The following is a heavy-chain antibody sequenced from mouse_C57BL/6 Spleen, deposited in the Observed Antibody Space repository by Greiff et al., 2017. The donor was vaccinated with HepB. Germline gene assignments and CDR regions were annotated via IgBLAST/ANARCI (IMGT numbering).Heavy chain of an antibody. J-gene: IGHJ2*01. CDR2: INPSNGGT. D-gene: IGHD4-1*01. V-gene: IGHV1-53*01. Sequence: QVQLQQPGTELVKPGASVKLSCKASGYTFTSYWMHWVKQRPGQGLEWIGNINPSNGGTNYNEKFKSKATLTVDKSSSTAYMQLSSLTSEDSAVYDCARGLTGTFPENFDYWGQGTTLTVSS. CDR1: GYTFTSYW. CDR3: ARGLTGTFPENFDY.